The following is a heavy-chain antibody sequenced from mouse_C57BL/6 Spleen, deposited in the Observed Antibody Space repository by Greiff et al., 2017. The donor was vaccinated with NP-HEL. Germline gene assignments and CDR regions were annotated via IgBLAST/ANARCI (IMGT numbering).Heavy chain of an antibody. Sequence: VKLQQPGAELVRPGSSVKLSCKASGYTFTSYWLHWVKQRPIQGLEWIGNIDPSDSETHYNQKFKDKATLTVDKSSSTAYMQLSSLTSEDSAVYYCARGGTAQATAWFAYWGQGTLVTVSA. CDR3: ARGGTAQATAWFAY. D-gene: IGHD3-2*02. CDR2: IDPSDSET. CDR1: GYTFTSYW. J-gene: IGHJ3*01. V-gene: IGHV1-52*01.